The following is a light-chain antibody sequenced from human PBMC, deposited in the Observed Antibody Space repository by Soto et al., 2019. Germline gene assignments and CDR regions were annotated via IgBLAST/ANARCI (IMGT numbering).Light chain of an antibody. Sequence: DIQMTQSPSTLSASIGDRVTITCRASQSISSWLAWYQQKPGKAPKVLIYKASSLESGVPSRFSGSGSGTEFTLTISSLQPDDFATYYCQQYHIYSGTFGQGTKVEIK. CDR2: KAS. V-gene: IGKV1-5*03. CDR1: QSISSW. J-gene: IGKJ1*01. CDR3: QQYHIYSGT.